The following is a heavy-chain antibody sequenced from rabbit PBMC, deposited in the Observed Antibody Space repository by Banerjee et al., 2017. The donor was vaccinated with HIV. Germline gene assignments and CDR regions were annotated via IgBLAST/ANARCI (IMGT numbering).Heavy chain of an antibody. CDR1: GFSFSSYYY. CDR2: IYIGSGST. J-gene: IGHJ4*01. Sequence: QSLEESGGDLVKPGASLTLTCTASGFSFSSYYYMCWVRQAPGKGLEWIACIYIGSGSTYYASWAKGRFTITRSTSLNTVTLQLTSLTAADTATYFCSRDSVSGYYSLWGPGTLVTVS. CDR3: SRDSVSGYYSL. D-gene: IGHD1-1*01. V-gene: IGHV1S40*01.